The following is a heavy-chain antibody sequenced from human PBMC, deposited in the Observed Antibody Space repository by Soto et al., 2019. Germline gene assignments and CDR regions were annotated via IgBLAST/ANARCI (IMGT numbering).Heavy chain of an antibody. CDR2: INPSGGST. V-gene: IGHV1-46*01. J-gene: IGHJ6*02. CDR3: ARSKRGIAAAGSSCDLLRMDV. D-gene: IGHD6-13*01. CDR1: GYTFTSYY. Sequence: ASVKVSCKASGYTFTSYYMHWVRQAPGQGLEWMGIINPSGGSTSYAQKFQGRVTMTRDTSTSTVYMELSSLRSEDTAVYYCARSKRGIAAAGSSCDLLRMDVWGQGTTVTVPS.